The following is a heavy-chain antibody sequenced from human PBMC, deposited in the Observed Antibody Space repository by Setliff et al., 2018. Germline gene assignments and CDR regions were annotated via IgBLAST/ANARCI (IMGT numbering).Heavy chain of an antibody. CDR2: ISWDSSSL. CDR3: AKGSGAEAEGVYYYMDV. V-gene: IGHV3-9*01. D-gene: IGHD6-19*01. Sequence: PGGSLRLSCAASGFTFSDYYMTWIRQVPGKGLEWVAGISWDSSSLRYADSVKGRFTISRDNAKNFLYLEMNSLSADDKAFYYCAKGSGAEAEGVYYYMDVWGKGTRVTVSS. J-gene: IGHJ6*03. CDR1: GFTFSDYY.